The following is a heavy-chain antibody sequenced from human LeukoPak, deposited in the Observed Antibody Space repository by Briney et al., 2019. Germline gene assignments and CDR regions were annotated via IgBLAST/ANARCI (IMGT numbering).Heavy chain of an antibody. CDR2: ISYDGSNK. D-gene: IGHD5-12*01. Sequence: GRSLRLSCAASGFTFSSYAMHWVRQAPGKGLEWVAVISYDGSNKYYADSVKGRFTISRDNSKNTLYLQMNSLRAEDTAVYYCARDRGGGYGPPDLDYWGQGTLVTVSS. J-gene: IGHJ4*02. V-gene: IGHV3-30*04. CDR1: GFTFSSYA. CDR3: ARDRGGGYGPPDLDY.